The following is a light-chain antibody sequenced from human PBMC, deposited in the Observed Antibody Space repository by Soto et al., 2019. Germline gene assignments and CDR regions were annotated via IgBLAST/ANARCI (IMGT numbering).Light chain of an antibody. CDR1: SGSIVSNY. CDR2: EDN. Sequence: NFMLAQPHSVSESPGKTVTISCTRSSGSIVSNYVQWYQQRPGSAPTTVIYEDNQRPSGVPDRFSGSIDSSSNSASLTISGLKTEDEADYYCQSYDSNAHWVFGGGTKLTVL. V-gene: IGLV6-57*04. CDR3: QSYDSNAHWV. J-gene: IGLJ3*02.